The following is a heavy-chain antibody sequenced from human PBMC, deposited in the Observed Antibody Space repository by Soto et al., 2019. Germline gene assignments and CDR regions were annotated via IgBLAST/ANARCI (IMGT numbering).Heavy chain of an antibody. J-gene: IGHJ3*02. V-gene: IGHV3-33*01. CDR2: IWYDGSNK. CDR3: ARDHRGWYSVPNDAFDI. CDR1: GFTFSSYG. D-gene: IGHD6-19*01. Sequence: QVQLVESGGGVVQPGRSLRLSCAASGFTFSSYGMHWVRQAPGKGLEWVAVIWYDGSNKYYADSVKGRFTISRDNSKNTLYLQMNSLRAEDTAVYYCARDHRGWYSVPNDAFDIWGQGTMVTVSS.